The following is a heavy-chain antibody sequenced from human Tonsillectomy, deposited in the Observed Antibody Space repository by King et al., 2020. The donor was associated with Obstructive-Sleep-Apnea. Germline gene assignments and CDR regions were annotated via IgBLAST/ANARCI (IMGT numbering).Heavy chain of an antibody. V-gene: IGHV4-39*07. CDR3: ATRIVATITYYYYGMDV. CDR2: IYYSGST. Sequence: QLQESGPGLVKPSETLSLTCTVSGGSISSSRYYWGWIRQPPGKGLEWIGSIYYSGSTYYNPSLKSRVTLSVDTAKNQFSLKLSSVTAADTAVYYCATRIVATITYYYYGMDVWGQGTTVTVSS. D-gene: IGHD5-12*01. CDR1: GGSISSSRYY. J-gene: IGHJ6*02.